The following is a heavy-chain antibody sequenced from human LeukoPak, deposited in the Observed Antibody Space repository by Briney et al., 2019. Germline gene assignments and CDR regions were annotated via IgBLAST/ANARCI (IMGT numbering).Heavy chain of an antibody. Sequence: GGSLRLSCAASGFTFSNYAMSWVRQAPGKGLEWLSAISGSGGSTYYADSVKGRFTISRDNSKNTVYLQMKSLRVEATAVYYCAKGLSAAGDYYFDYWGQGALVTVSS. CDR2: ISGSGGST. CDR1: GFTFSNYA. D-gene: IGHD2-21*01. V-gene: IGHV3-23*01. J-gene: IGHJ4*02. CDR3: AKGLSAAGDYYFDY.